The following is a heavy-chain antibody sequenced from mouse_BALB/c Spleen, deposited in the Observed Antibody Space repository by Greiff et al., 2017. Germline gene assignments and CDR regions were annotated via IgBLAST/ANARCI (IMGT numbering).Heavy chain of an antibody. CDR2: ISYDGSN. Sequence: EVKLMESGPSLVKPSQTLSLTCSVTGYSITSGYYWNWIRQFPGNKLEWMGYISYDGSNNYNPSLKNRISITRDTSKNQFFLKLNSVTTEDTATYYCAREGNYYGSSYWYFDVWGAGTTVTVSS. V-gene: IGHV3-6*02. CDR1: GYSITSGYY. D-gene: IGHD1-1*01. CDR3: AREGNYYGSSYWYFDV. J-gene: IGHJ1*01.